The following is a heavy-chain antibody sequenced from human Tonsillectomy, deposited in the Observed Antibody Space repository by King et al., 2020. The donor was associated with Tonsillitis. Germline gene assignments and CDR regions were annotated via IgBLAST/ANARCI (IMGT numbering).Heavy chain of an antibody. D-gene: IGHD3-22*01. CDR1: GYTFTSYG. CDR3: ARNNRHYYDSSGYYYLWDY. CDR2: ISAYNGNT. Sequence: QLVQSGAEVKKPGASVKVSYKASGYTFTSYGISWVRQAPGQGLEWMGWISAYNGNTNYAQKLQGRVTMTTDTSTSTAYMELRSLRSDDTAVYYCARNNRHYYDSSGYYYLWDYWGQGTLVTVSS. J-gene: IGHJ4*02. V-gene: IGHV1-18*04.